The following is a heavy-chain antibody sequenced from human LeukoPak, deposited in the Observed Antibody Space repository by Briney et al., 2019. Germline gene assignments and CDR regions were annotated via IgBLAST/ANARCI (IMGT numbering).Heavy chain of an antibody. CDR3: ARSLYYDSSGYPDY. Sequence: GASVKVSCKASGGTFSSYAISWVRQAPGQGLEWMGGIIPIFGTANYAQKFQGRVTITADESTSTAYMELSSLRSEDTAVYYCARSLYYDSSGYPDYWGQGTLVTVSS. CDR1: GGTFSSYA. D-gene: IGHD3-22*01. V-gene: IGHV1-69*13. J-gene: IGHJ4*02. CDR2: IIPIFGTA.